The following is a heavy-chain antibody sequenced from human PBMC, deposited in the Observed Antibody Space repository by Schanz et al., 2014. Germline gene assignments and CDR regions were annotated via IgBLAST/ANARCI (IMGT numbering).Heavy chain of an antibody. D-gene: IGHD6-6*01. CDR2: INPSGGST. Sequence: QVQLVQSGTQVKKPGASVKVSCKASGYTLSAYSLHWVRQAPGQGLEWMGIINPSGGSTRYGQKFQGRITVTTDTSTSTVYLELSSLRSDDTAVYYCGRGFSRSYIDFWGQGTRITVSS. J-gene: IGHJ4*02. V-gene: IGHV1-46*03. CDR1: GYTLSAYS. CDR3: GRGFSRSYIDF.